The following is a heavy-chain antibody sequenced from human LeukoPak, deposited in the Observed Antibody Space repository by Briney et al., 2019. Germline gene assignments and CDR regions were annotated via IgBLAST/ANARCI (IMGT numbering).Heavy chain of an antibody. Sequence: SETLSLTCTVSGGSISSYYWSWIRQPPGKGLEWIGYIYYSGSTSYNPSLKSRVTISPDTSKNQFSLKLTSVTAADTAVYYCTREVRSAWASFDPWGQGTLVIVSS. CDR3: TREVRSAWASFDP. CDR2: IYYSGST. CDR1: GGSISSYY. J-gene: IGHJ5*02. D-gene: IGHD1-26*01. V-gene: IGHV4-59*12.